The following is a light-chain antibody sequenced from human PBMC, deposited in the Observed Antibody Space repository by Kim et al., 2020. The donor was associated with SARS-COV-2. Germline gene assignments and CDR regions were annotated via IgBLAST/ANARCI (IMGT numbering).Light chain of an antibody. CDR1: SSDIGAYNY. CDR2: DVY. Sequence: GQSITISCTGTSSDIGAYNYVSWFRQHPGRAPKLMISDVYKRPSGVSNRFSGSKSGDAASLTISGLQAEDEAHYYCLSYTIRMASMFGGGTQLTVL. J-gene: IGLJ3*02. V-gene: IGLV2-14*03. CDR3: LSYTIRMASM.